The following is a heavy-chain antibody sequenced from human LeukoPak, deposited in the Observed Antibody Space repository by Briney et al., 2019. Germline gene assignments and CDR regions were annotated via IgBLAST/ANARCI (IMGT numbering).Heavy chain of an antibody. CDR3: ARVPRGDVVGATKLAFDI. D-gene: IGHD1-26*01. CDR2: IYYSGSP. CDR1: GGSISSGDYS. Sequence: SQTLSLTCTVSGGSISSGDYSWNWIRQPPGKGLEWIGNIYYSGSPSHNPSLKSRLTISVDTSNKQFSLKLNSVTAADTAVCYCARVPRGDVVGATKLAFDIWGQGTMVTVSS. V-gene: IGHV4-30-4*01. J-gene: IGHJ3*02.